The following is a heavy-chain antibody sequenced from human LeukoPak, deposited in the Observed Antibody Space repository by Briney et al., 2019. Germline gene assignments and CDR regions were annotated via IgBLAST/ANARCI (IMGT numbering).Heavy chain of an antibody. CDR3: VRGGGEMASRFDY. Sequence: ASVKVSCKASGGTFSSYAISWVRQAPGQGLEWMGGIIPIFGTANYAQKFQGRVTITTDESTSTAYMELSSLRSEDTAVYYCVRGGGEMASRFDYWGQGTLVTVSS. CDR1: GGTFSSYA. V-gene: IGHV1-69*05. D-gene: IGHD5-24*01. J-gene: IGHJ4*02. CDR2: IIPIFGTA.